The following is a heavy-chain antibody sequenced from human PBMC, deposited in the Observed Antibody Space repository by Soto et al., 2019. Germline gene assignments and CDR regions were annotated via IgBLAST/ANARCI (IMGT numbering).Heavy chain of an antibody. CDR1: GGTFSSYA. Sequence: SVKVSCKASGGTFSSYAISWVRQAPGQGLEWMGGIIPIFGTANYAQKFQGRVTLTADKSTSTAYMELSSRGSEETAVYSCAPGEGSQLAPNYYYYYCMDVCGQGTTFTASS. CDR2: IIPIFGTA. J-gene: IGHJ6*02. CDR3: APGEGSQLAPNYYYYYCMDV. V-gene: IGHV1-69*06. D-gene: IGHD6-6*01.